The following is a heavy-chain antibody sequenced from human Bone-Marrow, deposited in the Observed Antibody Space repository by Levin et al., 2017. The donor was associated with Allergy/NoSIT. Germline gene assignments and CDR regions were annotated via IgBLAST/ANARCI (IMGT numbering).Heavy chain of an antibody. V-gene: IGHV1-46*01. CDR1: GYTFTSYY. CDR3: ARDRNGVIAVAGTHLDY. D-gene: IGHD6-19*01. Sequence: ASVKVSCKASGYTFTSYYMHWVRQAPGQGLEWMGIINPSGGSTSYAQKFQGRVTMTRDTSTSTVYMELSSLRSDDTAVYYCARDRNGVIAVAGTHLDYWGQGTLVTVSS. CDR2: INPSGGST. J-gene: IGHJ4*02.